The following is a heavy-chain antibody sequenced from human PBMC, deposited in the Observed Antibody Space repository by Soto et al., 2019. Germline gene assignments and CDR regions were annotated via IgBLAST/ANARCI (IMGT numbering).Heavy chain of an antibody. Sequence: GGSLRLCCAASGFTFSDHYMSWIRQAPGKGLEWVSYISRGSDYTDYTDSVKGRFTISRDNAKNSLYLQMNSLRAEDTAVYYCARKGPHRKIASWGPGTLVTVSS. CDR2: ISRGSDYT. CDR3: ARKGPHRKIAS. J-gene: IGHJ4*02. V-gene: IGHV3-11*03. CDR1: GFTFSDHY.